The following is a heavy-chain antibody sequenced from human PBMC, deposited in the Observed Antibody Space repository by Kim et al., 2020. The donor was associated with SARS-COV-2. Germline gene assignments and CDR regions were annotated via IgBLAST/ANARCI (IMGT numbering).Heavy chain of an antibody. J-gene: IGHJ4*02. CDR2: ISSDGSVK. Sequence: GGSLRLSCEASGFIFSNYAMHWVRQAPGKGLEWVAIISSDGSVKYYADSVKGRFTISRDNSKNTLYLQMSSLRVEDTAVYYCAKDISLWYLLQHFFGSWGQETLVTVSS. D-gene: IGHD2-15*01. CDR1: GFIFSNYA. V-gene: IGHV3-30*18. CDR3: AKDISLWYLLQHFFGS.